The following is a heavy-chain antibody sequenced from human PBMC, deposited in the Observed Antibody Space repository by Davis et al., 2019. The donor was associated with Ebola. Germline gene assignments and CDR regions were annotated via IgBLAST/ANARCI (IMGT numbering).Heavy chain of an antibody. J-gene: IGHJ4*02. CDR3: ARQSSGQYYFDY. V-gene: IGHV5-10-1*01. CDR1: GYSFTSYW. D-gene: IGHD1-26*01. CDR2: IDPSDSYI. Sequence: GESLKISCQASGYSFTSYWIGWVRQMPGKGLEWMGRIDPSDSYINYSPSSQGHVTITADKSTSTAYLQWTSLKASDSGIYYCARQSSGQYYFDYWGQGTLVTVSS.